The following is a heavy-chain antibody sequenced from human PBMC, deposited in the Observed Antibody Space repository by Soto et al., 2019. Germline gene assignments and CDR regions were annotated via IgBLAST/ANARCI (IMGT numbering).Heavy chain of an antibody. J-gene: IGHJ1*01. V-gene: IGHV3-23*01. CDR1: GFTFSSYA. Sequence: PGGSLRLSCAASGFTFSSYAMSWVRQAPGKGLEWVSAISGSGGSTYYADSVKGRFTISRDNSKNTLYLQMNSLRAEDTAVYYCVKDMRESSSWYPPEYFQHWGQGTLVTVSS. CDR3: VKDMRESSSWYPPEYFQH. CDR2: ISGSGGST. D-gene: IGHD6-13*01.